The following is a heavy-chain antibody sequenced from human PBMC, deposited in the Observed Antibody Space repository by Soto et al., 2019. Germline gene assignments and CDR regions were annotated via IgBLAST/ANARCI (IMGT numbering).Heavy chain of an antibody. V-gene: IGHV1-69*01. Sequence: QVQLVQSGAEVRKPGSSVKVSCKASGGTFSSYAISWVRQAPGQGLEWMGGIIPIFGTANYAQKFQGRVTITADESTNTAYMELSSLRSEDTAVYYCATNLRFLEWSPSYYGMDVWGQGTTVTVSS. D-gene: IGHD3-3*01. J-gene: IGHJ6*02. CDR2: IIPIFGTA. CDR3: ATNLRFLEWSPSYYGMDV. CDR1: GGTFSSYA.